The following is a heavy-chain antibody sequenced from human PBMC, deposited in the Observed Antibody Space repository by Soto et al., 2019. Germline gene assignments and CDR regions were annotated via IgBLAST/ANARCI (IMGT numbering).Heavy chain of an antibody. J-gene: IGHJ5*02. D-gene: IGHD2-21*02. CDR3: ARHPSDFWFDP. CDR2: IYYSGST. Sequence: TPSLTCSVSGGSISSSSYFWGWIRQPPGKGLEWIGSIYYSGSTYYNPSLKSRVTVSVDTSKNQFSLKLSSVTAADTAVYYCARHPSDFWFDPWGQGTLVTVSS. V-gene: IGHV4-39*01. CDR1: GGSISSSSYF.